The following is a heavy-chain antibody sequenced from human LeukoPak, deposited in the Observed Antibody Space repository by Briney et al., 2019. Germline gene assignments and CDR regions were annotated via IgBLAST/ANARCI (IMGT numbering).Heavy chain of an antibody. CDR1: GYTFTSYA. J-gene: IGHJ4*02. D-gene: IGHD4-17*01. CDR2: INTGNGNT. V-gene: IGHV1-3*04. CDR3: ASVDYGDY. Sequence: GASVKVSCKASGYTFTSYAMHWVRQAPGQRLEWMGWINTGNGNTQCSQKFQGRVTFTRDTSANTAYMELSSLRSEDTAVYYCASVDYGDYWGQGTLVTVSS.